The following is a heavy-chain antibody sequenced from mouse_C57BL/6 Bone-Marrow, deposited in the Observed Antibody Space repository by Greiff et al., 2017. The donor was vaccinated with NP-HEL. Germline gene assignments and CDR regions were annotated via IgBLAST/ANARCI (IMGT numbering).Heavy chain of an antibody. CDR1: GFTFSSYT. D-gene: IGHD3-2*02. Sequence: EVQVVESGGGLVKPGGSLKLSCAASGFTFSSYTMSWVRQTPEKRLEWVATISGGGGNTYYPDSVKGRFTISRDNAKNTLYLQMSSLRSEDTALYYCARRQLRLNYFDYWGQGTTLTVSS. CDR2: ISGGGGNT. V-gene: IGHV5-9*01. CDR3: ARRQLRLNYFDY. J-gene: IGHJ2*01.